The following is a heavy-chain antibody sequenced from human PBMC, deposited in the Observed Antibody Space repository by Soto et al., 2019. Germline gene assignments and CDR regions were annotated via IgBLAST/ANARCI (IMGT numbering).Heavy chain of an antibody. Sequence: QVQLVQSGAEVKKPGASVKVSCKASGYTFTSYAMHWVRQAPGQRLEWMGWINAGNGNTKYSQKFQGRVTITRDTSASTACMELSSLRSEDTAVYYCARSSSGWYSDFDYWGQGTLVTVSS. CDR3: ARSSSGWYSDFDY. D-gene: IGHD6-19*01. V-gene: IGHV1-3*01. J-gene: IGHJ4*02. CDR2: INAGNGNT. CDR1: GYTFTSYA.